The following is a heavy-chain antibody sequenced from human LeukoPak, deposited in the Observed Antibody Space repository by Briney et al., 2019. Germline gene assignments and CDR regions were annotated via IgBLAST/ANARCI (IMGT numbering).Heavy chain of an antibody. CDR2: IYRGGNT. Sequence: GRSLRLSCVLSGLVLRNSYMRWVSQAPGKGLEWLTAIYRGGNTYYADSVKGRFTISRDNSKNTLYLQMSSLRAEDTAVYYCARGDNGLHCHFWGQRTRVGVST. CDR1: GLVLRNSY. CDR3: ARGDNGLHCHF. D-gene: IGHD5-24*01. V-gene: IGHV3-66*01. J-gene: IGHJ4*02.